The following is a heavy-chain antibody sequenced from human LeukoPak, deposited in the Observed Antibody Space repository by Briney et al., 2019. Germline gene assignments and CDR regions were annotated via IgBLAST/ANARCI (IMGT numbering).Heavy chain of an antibody. CDR3: ARSAYLDSSGYYFDF. CDR2: LINTGGTK. V-gene: IGHV3-23*01. J-gene: IGHJ4*02. D-gene: IGHD3-22*01. Sequence: GGSLRLSCTASGFTFDAYAMNWVRQAPGKGLEWVSGLINTGGTKYYADSVKGRFSISRDNSKITVSLQMNSLRADDTAVYYCARSAYLDSSGYYFDFWGQGTLVTVSS. CDR1: GFTFDAYA.